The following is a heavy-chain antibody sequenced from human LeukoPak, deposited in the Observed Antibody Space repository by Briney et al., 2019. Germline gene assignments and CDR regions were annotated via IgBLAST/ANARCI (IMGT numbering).Heavy chain of an antibody. D-gene: IGHD2-21*01. J-gene: IGHJ4*02. CDR3: ARVKGAYSFDY. CDR2: ISRNSSGI. V-gene: IGHV3-9*01. Sequence: GGSLRLSCAASGFTFSSYGMHWVRQVPGKGLEWVSGISRNSSGIGYADSVKGRFTISRDNAKNSLYLQMKMLSPEDTAFYYCARVKGAYSFDYSGQGTLVTVSS. CDR1: GFTFSSYG.